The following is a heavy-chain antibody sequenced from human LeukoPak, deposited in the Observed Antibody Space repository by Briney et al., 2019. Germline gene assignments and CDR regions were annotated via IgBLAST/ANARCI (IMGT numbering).Heavy chain of an antibody. V-gene: IGHV4-4*02. Sequence: SGTLSLTCAVSGASIRSNSWWSWVRQPPGKGLEWIGEIFHTGNTNYNPSLKSRVTISVDMSNNHFSLNLNSVTAADTAVYYCARGGGYSYGYAFDIWGQGTMVTVS. D-gene: IGHD5-18*01. CDR2: IFHTGNT. J-gene: IGHJ3*02. CDR1: GASIRSNSW. CDR3: ARGGGYSYGYAFDI.